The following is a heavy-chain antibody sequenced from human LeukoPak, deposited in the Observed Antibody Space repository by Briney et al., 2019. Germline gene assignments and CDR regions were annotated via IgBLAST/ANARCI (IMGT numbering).Heavy chain of an antibody. CDR2: INHSGST. D-gene: IGHD5-12*01. CDR1: GGSFSGYY. J-gene: IGHJ6*02. CDR3: ARIRGLRMTYYYYGMDV. V-gene: IGHV4-34*01. Sequence: SETLSLTCAVYGGSFSGYYWSWIRQPPGKGLEWIGEINHSGSTNYNPSLKSRVTISVDTSKKQFSLKLSSVTAADTAVYYCARIRGLRMTYYYYGMDVWGQGNTVTVSS.